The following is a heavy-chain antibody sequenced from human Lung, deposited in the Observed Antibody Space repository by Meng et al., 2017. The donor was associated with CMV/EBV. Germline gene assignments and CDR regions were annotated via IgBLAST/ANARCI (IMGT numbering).Heavy chain of an antibody. CDR3: ARDLNGGSPSGGWFDP. J-gene: IGHJ5*02. CDR1: GGTFSSYA. Sequence: SXXVSXKASGGTFSSYAISWVRQAPGQGLEWMGGIIPILGIANYAQKFQGRVTIIADKSTSTAYMELSSLRSEDTAVYYCARDLNGGSPSGGWFDPWGQGXLVTVSS. D-gene: IGHD2-8*01. CDR2: IIPILGIA. V-gene: IGHV1-69*10.